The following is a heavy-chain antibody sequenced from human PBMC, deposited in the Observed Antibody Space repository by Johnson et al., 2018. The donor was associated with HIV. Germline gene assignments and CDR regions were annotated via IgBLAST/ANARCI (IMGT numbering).Heavy chain of an antibody. CDR2: IKRKTDGGTT. J-gene: IGHJ3*01. V-gene: IGHV3-15*01. CDR1: GFTFTDAW. D-gene: IGHD3-22*01. CDR3: TIDPIFLGYWYHSSP. Sequence: VQLVESGGGLVKPGGSVRLSCAVSGFTFTDAWMSWVRQAPGKGLEWVGRIKRKTDGGTTDYAAPVKGRFSISRDDSKNTVYLQMNSLKTEDTAVYFCTIDPIFLGYWYHSSPGGQGTMVTVSS.